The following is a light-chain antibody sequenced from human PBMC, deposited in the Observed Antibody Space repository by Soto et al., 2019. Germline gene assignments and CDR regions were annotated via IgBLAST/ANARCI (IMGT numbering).Light chain of an antibody. CDR3: QQYNSYSPST. J-gene: IGKJ3*01. CDR1: QDISNY. CDR2: DAS. V-gene: IGKV1-33*01. Sequence: DIQMTQSPSSLSASVGDRVTITCQASQDISNYLNWYQQKPGKAPKLLIYDASNLESGVPSRFSGSGSGTEFTLTINSLQPDDFATYYCQQYNSYSPSTFGPGTKVDIK.